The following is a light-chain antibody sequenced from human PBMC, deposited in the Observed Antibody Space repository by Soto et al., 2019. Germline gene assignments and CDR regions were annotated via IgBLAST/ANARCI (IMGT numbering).Light chain of an antibody. V-gene: IGKV3-20*01. Sequence: EIVLTQSPGTLSLSLGERATLSCRASQSVRSSYLAWYQQKPGQAPRLLIYDASSRATGIPDRFSGSGSGTDFTLTISRLEPEDFAVYYCQQYGSSPLTFGQGTRLEIK. CDR2: DAS. CDR3: QQYGSSPLT. CDR1: QSVRSSY. J-gene: IGKJ5*01.